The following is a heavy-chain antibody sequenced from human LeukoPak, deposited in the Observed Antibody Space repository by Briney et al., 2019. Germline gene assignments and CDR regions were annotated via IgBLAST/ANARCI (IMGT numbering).Heavy chain of an antibody. CDR1: GGSISSSSYY. V-gene: IGHV4-39*01. D-gene: IGHD2-8*01. CDR3: ARQSDGLGWFDP. J-gene: IGHJ5*02. Sequence: SETLSLTCTVSGGSISSSSYYWGWIRQPPGKGLEWIGSIYYSGSTYYNPSLKSRVTISVDTSKNQFSLKLSSVTAADTAVYYCARQSDGLGWFDPWGHGTLVTVYS. CDR2: IYYSGST.